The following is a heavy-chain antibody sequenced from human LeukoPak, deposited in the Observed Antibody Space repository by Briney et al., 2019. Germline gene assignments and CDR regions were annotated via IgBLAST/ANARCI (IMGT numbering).Heavy chain of an antibody. CDR1: GFIFNNYA. D-gene: IGHD6-19*01. Sequence: GRSLRLSCAGSGFIFNNYAMQWVRQPPGKGLEWVSGISWNSGSIDYADSVKGRFTISRDNAKNSLYLQMNSLRVEDTAFYYCAKDNRRHYTSGPNPDSLHWGQGALVTVSS. J-gene: IGHJ4*02. CDR2: ISWNSGSI. V-gene: IGHV3-9*01. CDR3: AKDNRRHYTSGPNPDSLH.